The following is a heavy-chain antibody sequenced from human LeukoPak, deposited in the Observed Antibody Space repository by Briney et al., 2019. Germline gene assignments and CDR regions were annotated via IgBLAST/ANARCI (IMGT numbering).Heavy chain of an antibody. Sequence: SVKVSCKASGGTFSSYAISWVRQAPGQGLEWMGGIIPIFGTANYAQKFQGRVTITADESTSTAYMELRSLRSDDTAVYYCASLLTGTTGYDYWGQGTLVTVSS. CDR3: ASLLTGTTGYDY. CDR1: GGTFSSYA. D-gene: IGHD1-7*01. CDR2: IIPIFGTA. V-gene: IGHV1-69*13. J-gene: IGHJ4*02.